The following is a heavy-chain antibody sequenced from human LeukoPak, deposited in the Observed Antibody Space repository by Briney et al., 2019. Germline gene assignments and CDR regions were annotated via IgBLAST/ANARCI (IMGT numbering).Heavy chain of an antibody. CDR3: ARGDCSGGICYSDSAFDI. CDR1: GDSVSSNSAT. J-gene: IGHJ3*02. Sequence: SQTLSLTCAISGDSVSSNSATWNWIRQSPSRGLEWLGRTYYRSKWFNDYAVSVKSRITINPDTSKNQFSLQLNSVTPDDTAVYYCARGDCSGGICYSDSAFDIWGQGTVVTVSS. V-gene: IGHV6-1*01. CDR2: TYYRSKWFN. D-gene: IGHD2-15*01.